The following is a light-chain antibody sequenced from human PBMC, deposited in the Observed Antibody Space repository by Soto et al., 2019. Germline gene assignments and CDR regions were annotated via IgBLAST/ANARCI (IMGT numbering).Light chain of an antibody. V-gene: IGKV1-5*03. J-gene: IGKJ1*01. Sequence: DIQITQSPSTLSASVGDRVTITCRASQSISSWLAWYQQKPGKAPKLLIYKASSLESGVPSRFSGSGSGTEFTLTISSLQPDDVATYYCQQCDTYSGTFGQGTKVDIK. CDR2: KAS. CDR3: QQCDTYSGT. CDR1: QSISSW.